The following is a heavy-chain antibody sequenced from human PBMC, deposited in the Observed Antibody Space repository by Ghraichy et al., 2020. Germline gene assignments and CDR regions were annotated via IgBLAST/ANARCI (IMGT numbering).Heavy chain of an antibody. CDR3: ARARRSPTVTVNRYYYYMDV. Sequence: ASVKVSCKASGYTFTGYYMHWVRQAPGQGLEWIGRINPNSGGTNYAQKFQGRVTMTRDTSISTAYMELSRLRSDDTAVYYCARARRSPTVTVNRYYYYMDVWGKGTTVTVSS. D-gene: IGHD4-17*01. J-gene: IGHJ6*03. CDR1: GYTFTGYY. CDR2: INPNSGGT. V-gene: IGHV1-2*06.